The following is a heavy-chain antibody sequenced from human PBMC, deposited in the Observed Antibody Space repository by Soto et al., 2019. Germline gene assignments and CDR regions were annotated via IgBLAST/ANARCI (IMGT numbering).Heavy chain of an antibody. D-gene: IGHD1-26*01. V-gene: IGHV3-33*03. Sequence: QVQLVESGGGVVQPGRSLRLSCAASGLRFSSYGMHWVRQAPGKGLEWVAVIWSDGSNKYYADSVKGRFTISRDNSKNTVYLHMNSLRVEDTAVYYCASAAGAYDNWGQGALVTVSS. CDR3: ASAAGAYDN. CDR1: GLRFSSYG. CDR2: IWSDGSNK. J-gene: IGHJ4*02.